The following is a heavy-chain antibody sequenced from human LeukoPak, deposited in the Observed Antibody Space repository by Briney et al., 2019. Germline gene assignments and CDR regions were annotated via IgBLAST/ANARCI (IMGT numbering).Heavy chain of an antibody. V-gene: IGHV1-69*04. CDR1: GGTFSSYA. CDR3: ATHRYCSSTSCQGLGDYYYGMDV. D-gene: IGHD2-2*01. Sequence: SVKVSCKASGGTFSSYAISWVRQAPGQGLEWMGRIIPIFGIANYAQTFKGRVTITADKSTSTAYMELSSLRSEDMAVYYCATHRYCSSTSCQGLGDYYYGMDVWGQGTTVTVSS. J-gene: IGHJ6*02. CDR2: IIPIFGIA.